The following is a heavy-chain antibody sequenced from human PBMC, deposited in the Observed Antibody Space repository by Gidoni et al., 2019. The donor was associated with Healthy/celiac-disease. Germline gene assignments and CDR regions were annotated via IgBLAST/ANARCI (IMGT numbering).Heavy chain of an antibody. CDR3: TTESFKTVKEEGSFDY. CDR2: IKRKTDGGTT. D-gene: IGHD4-17*01. J-gene: IGHJ4*02. Sequence: EVQLVESGGGLVKPGGSLRLSCSASGFTFSTAWMSWVRQAPGNGLEWVGRIKRKTDGGTTDYAAPVKGRFTISRDDSKNTLYLQMNSLKTEDTAVYYCTTESFKTVKEEGSFDYWGQGTLVTVSS. V-gene: IGHV3-15*01. CDR1: GFTFSTAW.